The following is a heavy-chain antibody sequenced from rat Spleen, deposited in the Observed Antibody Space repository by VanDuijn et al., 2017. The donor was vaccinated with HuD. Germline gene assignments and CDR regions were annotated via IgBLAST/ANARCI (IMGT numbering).Heavy chain of an antibody. Sequence: EVQLVESGGGLVQPGRSMKLSCAASGFTFSSFPMAWVRQAPTKGLEWVATISTSGGSTYYRDSVKGRFTISRDNAKSTLYLQMNSLRSEDTATYYCTEGYYFDYWGQGVMVTVSS. J-gene: IGHJ2*01. V-gene: IGHV5-46*01. CDR2: ISTSGGST. D-gene: IGHD1-11*01. CDR3: TEGYYFDY. CDR1: GFTFSSFP.